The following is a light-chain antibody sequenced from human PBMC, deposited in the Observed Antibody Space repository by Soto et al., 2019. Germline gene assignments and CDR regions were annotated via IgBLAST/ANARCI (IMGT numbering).Light chain of an antibody. CDR2: YDY. CDR3: QVWDSSGDYV. CDR1: NIGGKS. J-gene: IGLJ1*01. Sequence: SYVLTPPPSVSVAPGKTATITCGGNNIGGKSVHWYQQKPGQAPILIIYYDYNRPSGIPERFSGSNSGNTATLTISRVEAGDEADYYCQVWDSSGDYVFGTATKLTVL. V-gene: IGLV3-21*04.